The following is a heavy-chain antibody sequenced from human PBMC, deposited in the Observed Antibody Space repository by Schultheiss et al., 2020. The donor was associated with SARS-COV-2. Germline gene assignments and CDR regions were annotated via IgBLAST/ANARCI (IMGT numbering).Heavy chain of an antibody. CDR1: GFTFSNAW. CDR3: TTLAARPRGDY. J-gene: IGHJ4*02. D-gene: IGHD6-6*01. CDR2: TKSKTDGGTT. Sequence: GGSLRLSCAASGFTFSNAWMSWVRQAPGKGLEWVGRTKSKTDGGTTDYAAPVKGRFTISRDDSKNTLYLQMNSLKTEDTAVYYCTTLAARPRGDYWGQGTLVTVSS. V-gene: IGHV3-15*01.